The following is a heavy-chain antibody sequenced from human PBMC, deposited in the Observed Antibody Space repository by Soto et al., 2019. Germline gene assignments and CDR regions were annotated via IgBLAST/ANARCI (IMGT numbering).Heavy chain of an antibody. CDR2: ISAYNGNT. V-gene: IGHV1-18*04. CDR3: ARDPRITIFGVDLDAFDI. CDR1: GYTFTSYG. J-gene: IGHJ3*02. D-gene: IGHD3-3*01. Sequence: ASVKVSCKASGYTFTSYGISWVRQAPGQGLEWMGWISAYNGNTNYAQKLQGRVTMTTDTSTSTAYMELGSLRSDDTAVYYCARDPRITIFGVDLDAFDIWGQGTMVTVSS.